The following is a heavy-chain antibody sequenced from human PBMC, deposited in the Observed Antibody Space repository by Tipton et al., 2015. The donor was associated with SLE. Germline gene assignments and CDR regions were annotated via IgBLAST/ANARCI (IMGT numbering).Heavy chain of an antibody. CDR3: ARESI. Sequence: TWVRQAPGKGLEWLGSVYENGDTKESPSLKSRLTMSVDKSRNQFSMRLTSVTAADTAVYYCARESIWGQGTMVTVSS. J-gene: IGHJ3*02. V-gene: IGHV4/OR15-8*02. CDR2: VYENGDT.